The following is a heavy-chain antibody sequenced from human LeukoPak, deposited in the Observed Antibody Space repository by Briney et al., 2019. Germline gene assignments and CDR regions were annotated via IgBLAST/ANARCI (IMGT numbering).Heavy chain of an antibody. V-gene: IGHV3-49*03. J-gene: IGHJ4*02. CDR3: TRVGRDSIVAIKRFSPAY. CDR2: IRSKAYGGTT. Sequence: GGSLRLSCTASGFTFGDYAMSWFRQAPGKGLEWVGFIRSKAYGGTTEYAASVKGRFTISRDDSKSIAYLQMNSLKTEDTAVYYCTRVGRDSIVAIKRFSPAYWGQGTLVTVSS. D-gene: IGHD5-12*01. CDR1: GFTFGDYA.